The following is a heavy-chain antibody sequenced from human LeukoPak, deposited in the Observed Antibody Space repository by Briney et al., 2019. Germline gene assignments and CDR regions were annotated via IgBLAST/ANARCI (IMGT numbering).Heavy chain of an antibody. V-gene: IGHV4-59*08. D-gene: IGHD3-22*01. J-gene: IGHJ4*02. CDR3: ARHLDYVSGGYFYPYFDD. CDR2: FSHSGTT. CDR1: GYSMSSYY. Sequence: SETLSLTCNVSGYSMSSYYWSWLRQPPGKGLEWIAYFSHSGTTNYNPSLKSRVIISVDTSNHQFSLTLRSVTAADTAVYYCARHLDYVSGGYFYPYFDDWGQGTLVTVSS.